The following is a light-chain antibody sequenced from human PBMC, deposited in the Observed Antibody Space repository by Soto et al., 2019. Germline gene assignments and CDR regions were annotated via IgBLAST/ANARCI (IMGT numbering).Light chain of an antibody. J-gene: IGLJ2*01. CDR2: RGN. Sequence: QSVLTQPPSASGTPGQTVTISCSGSSSNIARYSVNWYRQLPGTAPRLLIYRGNQRPTGVPARFTGSTSGASASLAISGLQSEAGADYCCASGDDSLNGRGLFGGGTKLTVL. CDR1: SSNIARYS. V-gene: IGLV1-44*01. CDR3: ASGDDSLNGRGL.